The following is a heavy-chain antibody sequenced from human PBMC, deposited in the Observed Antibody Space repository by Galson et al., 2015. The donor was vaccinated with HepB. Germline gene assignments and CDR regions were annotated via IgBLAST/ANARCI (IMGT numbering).Heavy chain of an antibody. J-gene: IGHJ2*01. Sequence: SLRLSCAASGFTFSSYAMHWVRQAPGKGLEWVAVISYDGSNKYYADSVKGRFTISRDNSKNTLYLQMNSLRAEDTAVYYCARVLVATARRGYFDLWGRGTLVTVSS. D-gene: IGHD5-12*01. CDR1: GFTFSSYA. CDR2: ISYDGSNK. CDR3: ARVLVATARRGYFDL. V-gene: IGHV3-30*04.